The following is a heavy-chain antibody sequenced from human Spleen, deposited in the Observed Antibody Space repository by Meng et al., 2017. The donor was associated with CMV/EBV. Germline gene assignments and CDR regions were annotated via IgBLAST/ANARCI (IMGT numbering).Heavy chain of an antibody. CDR3: ARDLDPMVRENWFDP. Sequence: SETLSLTCAFSGGSVNNYYWSWIRQPPGRGLEWIGSLRHRGSTNYNPSLKSRVTISVDTSKNQFSLKLSSVTAADTAVYYCARDLDPMVRENWFDPWGQGTLVTVSS. V-gene: IGHV4-59*02. CDR1: GGSVNNYY. CDR2: LRHRGST. J-gene: IGHJ5*02. D-gene: IGHD3-10*01.